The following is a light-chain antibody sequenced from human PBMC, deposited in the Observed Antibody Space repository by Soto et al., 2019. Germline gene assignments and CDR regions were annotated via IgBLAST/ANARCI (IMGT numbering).Light chain of an antibody. CDR2: GAS. J-gene: IGKJ1*01. CDR3: QQYNSYS. V-gene: IGKV3D-7*01. Sequence: EIVLTQSPGTLSFSPGEIVTLSYRVSQSVRSSYLVCYQQKPGQAPRLLIYGASTRATGIPARFSGSGSGTEFTLTISSLQPDDFATYYCQQYNSYSFGQGTKVDNK. CDR1: QSVRSSY.